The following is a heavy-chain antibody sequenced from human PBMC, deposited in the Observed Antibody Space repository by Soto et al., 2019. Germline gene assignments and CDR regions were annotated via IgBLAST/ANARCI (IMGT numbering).Heavy chain of an antibody. CDR3: ANDRDYYDSSGCFDY. D-gene: IGHD3-22*01. CDR1: GFTFSSYA. CDR2: ISGSGGST. J-gene: IGHJ4*02. V-gene: IGHV3-23*01. Sequence: EVQLLESGGGLVQPGGSLRLSCAASGFTFSSYAMSWVRQAPGKGLEWVSAISGSGGSTYYADSVKGRFTISRDNSKNTMYLQMNSLRADDTAVYYCANDRDYYDSSGCFDYWGQGTLVTVSS.